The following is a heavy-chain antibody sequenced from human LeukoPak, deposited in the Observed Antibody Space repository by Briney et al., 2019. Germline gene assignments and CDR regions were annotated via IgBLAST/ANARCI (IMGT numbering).Heavy chain of an antibody. CDR1: GFTFSSYA. Sequence: GGSLRLSCAASGFTFSSYAMHWVRQAPGKGLEYVSAISSNGGSTYYANSVKGRCTISRDNSKNTLYLQMGSLRAEDMAVYYCARGRYCSGGSCYRIDAFDIWGQGTMVTVSS. V-gene: IGHV3-64*01. CDR2: ISSNGGST. CDR3: ARGRYCSGGSCYRIDAFDI. D-gene: IGHD2-15*01. J-gene: IGHJ3*02.